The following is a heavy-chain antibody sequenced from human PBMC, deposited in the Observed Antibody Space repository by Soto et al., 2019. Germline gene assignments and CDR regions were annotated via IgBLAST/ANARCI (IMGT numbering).Heavy chain of an antibody. CDR3: AKEASLRYFDWLLYYYFDY. Sequence: QVQLVESGGGVVQPGRSLRLSCAASGFTFSSYGMHWVRQAPGKGLEWVAVISYDGSNKYYADSVKGRFTISRDNSKNTLYLQMNSLRAEDTAVYYCAKEASLRYFDWLLYYYFDYWGQGTLVTVSS. V-gene: IGHV3-30*18. D-gene: IGHD3-9*01. CDR1: GFTFSSYG. J-gene: IGHJ4*02. CDR2: ISYDGSNK.